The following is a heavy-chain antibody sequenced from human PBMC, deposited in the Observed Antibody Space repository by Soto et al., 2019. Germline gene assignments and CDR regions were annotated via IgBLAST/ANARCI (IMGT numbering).Heavy chain of an antibody. CDR1: GDSISTNSYS. CDR2: FYYSGST. V-gene: IGHV4-39*01. D-gene: IGHD1-1*01. Sequence: SETLSLTCTVSGDSISTNSYSWGWIRQPPGQGLEWIGLFYYSGSTHYNPSLKSRLTVSVDTSKNTLYLQMNSLRAEDTAVYYCARVPLPTQIELYYYYYGMDVWGQGTTVTVSS. CDR3: ARVPLPTQIELYYYYYGMDV. J-gene: IGHJ6*02.